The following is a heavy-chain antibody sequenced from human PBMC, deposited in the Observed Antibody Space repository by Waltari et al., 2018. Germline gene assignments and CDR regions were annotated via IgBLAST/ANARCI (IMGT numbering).Heavy chain of an antibody. Sequence: EVQLVQSGAEVKKPGESLKISCKGSGYSFTSYWIGWVRQMPGKGLEWMGIIYPGDSDTRYSPSFQGQVTISADKSISTAYLQWSSLKASDTAMYYCARDRRAFSGYDWHPTPDYWGQGTLVTVSS. CDR1: GYSFTSYW. J-gene: IGHJ4*02. V-gene: IGHV5-51*03. CDR3: ARDRRAFSGYDWHPTPDY. D-gene: IGHD5-12*01. CDR2: IYPGDSDT.